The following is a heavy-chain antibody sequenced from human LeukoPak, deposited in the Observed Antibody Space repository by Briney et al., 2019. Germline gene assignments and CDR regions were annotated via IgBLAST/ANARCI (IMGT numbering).Heavy chain of an antibody. CDR3: ARVADYGDYGLDAFDI. CDR1: GFTFDDYA. V-gene: IGHV3-9*01. J-gene: IGHJ3*02. CDR2: ISWNSGSI. D-gene: IGHD4-17*01. Sequence: PGGSLRLSCAASGFTFDDYAMHWVRQAPGKGLEWVSGISWNSGSIGYADSVKGRFTISRDNAKNSLYLQMNSLRAEDTAVYYCARVADYGDYGLDAFDIWGQGTMVTVSS.